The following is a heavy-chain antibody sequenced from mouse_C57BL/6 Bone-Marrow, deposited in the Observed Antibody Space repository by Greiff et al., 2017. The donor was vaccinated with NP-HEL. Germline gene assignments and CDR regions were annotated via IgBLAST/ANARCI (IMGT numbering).Heavy chain of an antibody. V-gene: IGHV6-3*01. CDR2: IRLKSDNYAT. CDR1: GFTFSNYW. J-gene: IGHJ3*01. D-gene: IGHD1-1*01. Sequence: EVQVVESGGGLVQPGGSMKLSCVASGFTFSNYWMNWVRQSPEKGLEWVAQIRLKSDNYATHYAESVKGRFTISRDDSKSSVYLQMNNLRAEDTGIYYCTAGSSPPFAYWGQGTLVTVSA. CDR3: TAGSSPPFAY.